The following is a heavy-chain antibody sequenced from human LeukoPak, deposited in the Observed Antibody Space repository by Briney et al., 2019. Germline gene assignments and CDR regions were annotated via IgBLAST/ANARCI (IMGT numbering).Heavy chain of an antibody. V-gene: IGHV4-61*01. CDR3: ARVAGRIAAAGTAERYYYYGMDV. CDR1: GGSISSGSYY. J-gene: IGHJ6*02. Sequence: PSETLSLTCTVSGGSISSGSYYWSWIRQPPGKGLGWIGYIYYSGSTNYNPSLKSRVTISVDTSKNQFSLKLSSVTAADTAVYYCARVAGRIAAAGTAERYYYYGMDVWGQGTTVTVSS. CDR2: IYYSGST. D-gene: IGHD6-13*01.